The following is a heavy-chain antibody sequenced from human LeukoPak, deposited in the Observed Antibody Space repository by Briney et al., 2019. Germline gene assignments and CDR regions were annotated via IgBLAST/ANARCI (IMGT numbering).Heavy chain of an antibody. CDR1: GDSFSSNSAA. CDR3: ARDPHKESVAPN. J-gene: IGHJ4*02. CDR2: TYYRSKWYD. V-gene: IGHV6-1*01. D-gene: IGHD6-19*01. Sequence: SQTLSLTCAISGDSFSSNSAAWNWIRQSPSRGLEWLGRTYYRSKWYDDYAVSVKSRITINPDTSKNQFSLQLNSVTVADTAVYYCARDPHKESVAPNWGQGTLVTVSS.